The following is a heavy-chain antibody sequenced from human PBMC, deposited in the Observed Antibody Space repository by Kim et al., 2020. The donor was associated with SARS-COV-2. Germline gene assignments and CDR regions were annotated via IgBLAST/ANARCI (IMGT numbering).Heavy chain of an antibody. D-gene: IGHD5-18*01. V-gene: IGHV4-59*01. CDR1: GGSISSYY. Sequence: SETLSLTCTVSGGSISSYYWSWIRQPPGKGLEWIGYIYYSGSTNYNPSLKSRVTISVDTSKNQFSLKLSSVTAADTAVYYCARDIEMATAGGAFDIWGQGRMVTVAS. CDR2: IYYSGST. CDR3: ARDIEMATAGGAFDI. J-gene: IGHJ3*02.